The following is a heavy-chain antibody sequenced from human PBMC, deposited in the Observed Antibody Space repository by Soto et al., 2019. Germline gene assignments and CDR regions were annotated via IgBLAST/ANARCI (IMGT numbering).Heavy chain of an antibody. CDR1: GYSFTSYW. CDR2: IYPGDSDT. D-gene: IGHD2-2*01. Sequence: PGESLKISCKGSGYSFTSYWIGWVRQMPGKGLEWMGIIYPGDSDTRHSPSFQGQVTISADKSISTAYLQWSSLKASDTAMYYCARHGLYCSSTSCYLSYYYGMDVWGQGTTVTVSS. CDR3: ARHGLYCSSTSCYLSYYYGMDV. V-gene: IGHV5-51*01. J-gene: IGHJ6*02.